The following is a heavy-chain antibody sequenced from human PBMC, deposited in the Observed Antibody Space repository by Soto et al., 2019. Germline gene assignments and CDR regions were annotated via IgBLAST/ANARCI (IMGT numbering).Heavy chain of an antibody. D-gene: IGHD2-2*02. V-gene: IGHV4-59*01. CDR3: ARVGCSSTSCYTGFYYYYGMDV. Sequence: PSETLSLTCTVSGGSISSYYWSWIRQPPGKGLEWIGYIYYSVSTNYNPSLKSRVTISVDTSKNQFSLKLSSVTAADTAVYYCARVGCSSTSCYTGFYYYYGMDVWGQGTTVTVSS. J-gene: IGHJ6*02. CDR2: IYYSVST. CDR1: GGSISSYY.